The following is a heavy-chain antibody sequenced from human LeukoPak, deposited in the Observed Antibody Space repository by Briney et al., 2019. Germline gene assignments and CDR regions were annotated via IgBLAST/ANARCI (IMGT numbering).Heavy chain of an antibody. V-gene: IGHV3-30*03. Sequence: GGSLRLSCAASGFTFSSYGMHWVRQAPGKGLEWVAVISYDGSNKYYADSVKGRFTISRDNSKNTLYLQMNSLRAEDTAVYYCAREGYSYGPYLDYWGQGTLVTVSS. J-gene: IGHJ4*02. CDR3: AREGYSYGPYLDY. D-gene: IGHD5-18*01. CDR1: GFTFSSYG. CDR2: ISYDGSNK.